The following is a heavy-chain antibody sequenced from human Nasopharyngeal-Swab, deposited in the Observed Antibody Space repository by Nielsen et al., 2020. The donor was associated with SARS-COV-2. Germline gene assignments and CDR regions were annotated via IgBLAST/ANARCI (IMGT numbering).Heavy chain of an antibody. Sequence: SETLSLTCAVYGGSFSGYYWSWIRQPPGKGLEWIGEINHSGSTNYSPSLKSRVTISVDTSKNQFSLKLSSVTAADTAVYYCARYYYDSSILDYWGQGTLVTVSS. D-gene: IGHD3-22*01. J-gene: IGHJ4*02. V-gene: IGHV4-34*01. CDR3: ARYYYDSSILDY. CDR2: INHSGST. CDR1: GGSFSGYY.